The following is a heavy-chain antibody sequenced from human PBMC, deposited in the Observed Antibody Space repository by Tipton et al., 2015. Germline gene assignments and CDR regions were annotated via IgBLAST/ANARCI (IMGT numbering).Heavy chain of an antibody. Sequence: TLSRTCAVSAYSISSDYYWGWIRQPPGKGLEWIGSISHSGNTYYNPSLESRVSMSVDTPKTQFSLKMSSVTASDTAVYYCARARGRHGGLFDSWGQGILVTVSS. CDR3: ARARGRHGGLFDS. J-gene: IGHJ4*02. CDR1: AYSISSDYY. CDR2: ISHSGNT. D-gene: IGHD4-23*01. V-gene: IGHV4-38-2*01.